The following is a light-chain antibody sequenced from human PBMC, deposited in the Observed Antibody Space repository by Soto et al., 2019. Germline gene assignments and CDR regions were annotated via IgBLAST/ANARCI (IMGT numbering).Light chain of an antibody. CDR2: LNSDGSH. Sequence: QSVLTQSPSASASLGASVKLTCTLSSGHISYAIAWHQQQPEKGPRYLMKLNSDGSHSKGDGVPYRFSGSSSGAERYLTISGLQSEDEADYYCQTWGTGIRVFGGGTKLTVL. J-gene: IGLJ2*01. CDR1: SGHISYA. V-gene: IGLV4-69*01. CDR3: QTWGTGIRV.